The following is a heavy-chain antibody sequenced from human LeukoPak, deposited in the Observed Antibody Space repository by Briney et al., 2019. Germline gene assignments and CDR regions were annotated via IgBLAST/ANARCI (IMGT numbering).Heavy chain of an antibody. CDR1: GGSFIANY. Sequence: PSETLSLTCAVYGGSFIANYWSWIRQPPGRGLECIGGVNHSGSTKYNPSLKSRVTISADTSKNQFSLKLSSVTAADTAVYYCARVAITIFGNHQVDYYGMDVWGQGTTVTVSS. D-gene: IGHD3-3*01. CDR3: ARVAITIFGNHQVDYYGMDV. CDR2: VNHSGST. J-gene: IGHJ6*02. V-gene: IGHV4-34*01.